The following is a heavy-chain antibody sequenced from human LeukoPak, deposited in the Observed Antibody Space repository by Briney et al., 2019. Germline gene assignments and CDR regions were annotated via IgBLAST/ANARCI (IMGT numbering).Heavy chain of an antibody. V-gene: IGHV3-21*01. D-gene: IGHD4-23*01. J-gene: IGHJ4*02. CDR2: INSASTSK. CDR3: ARGRNAGGPYYSDY. CDR1: GFTFSTYP. Sequence: GGSLRLSCAASGFTFSTYPINWVRQATGKGLEWVSSINSASTSKKYADSLKGRFTISRDNAKNSLFLQLSSRRDEDTAVYYCARGRNAGGPYYSDYWGQGTLVTVSS.